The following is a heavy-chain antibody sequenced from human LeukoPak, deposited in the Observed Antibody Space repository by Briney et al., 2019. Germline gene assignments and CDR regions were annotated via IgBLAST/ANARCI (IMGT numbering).Heavy chain of an antibody. CDR1: EFTFRNYG. Sequence: PGGSLRLSCAASEFTFRNYGMHWVRQAPGKGLEWVAVIWYDGSKKYYEDSVKDRFTISRDNSKNTLYPQMNSLRAEDTAVYYCARDVVSRYFDLWGRGTLVTVSS. V-gene: IGHV3-33*01. D-gene: IGHD2-15*01. CDR3: ARDVVSRYFDL. J-gene: IGHJ2*01. CDR2: IWYDGSKK.